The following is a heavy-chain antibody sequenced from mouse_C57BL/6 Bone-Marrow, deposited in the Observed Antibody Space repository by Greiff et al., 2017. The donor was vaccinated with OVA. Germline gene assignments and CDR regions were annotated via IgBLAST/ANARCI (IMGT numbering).Heavy chain of an antibody. CDR1: GYSITSGYY. Sequence: DVKLQESGPGLVKPSQSLSLTCSVTGYSITSGYYWNWIRQFPGNKLEWMGYISYDGRHNYNPSLKNRITITRDTSMNQFFLKLNSVTTEDTATYYCARDPLLWLRRGYWYFDVWGTGTTVTVSS. CDR3: ARDPLLWLRRGYWYFDV. D-gene: IGHD2-2*01. J-gene: IGHJ1*03. CDR2: ISYDGRH. V-gene: IGHV3-6*01.